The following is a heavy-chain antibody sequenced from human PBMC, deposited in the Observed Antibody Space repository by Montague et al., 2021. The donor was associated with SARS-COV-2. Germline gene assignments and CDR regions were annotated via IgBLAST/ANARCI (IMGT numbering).Heavy chain of an antibody. CDR1: GFSLSSRGVG. D-gene: IGHD2-21*02. J-gene: IGHJ4*02. V-gene: IGHV2-5*02. CDR2: VYWDDDK. CDR3: SLSYCGGDCHSQNQIRTPFDS. Sequence: PALVKPTQTLTLTCTFSGFSLSSRGVGVGWLRQPPGKALEWLALVYWDDDKRYSPSLESRLTITKDTSRKLVVLTMTNMDPVDTATCYCSLSYCGGDCHSQNQIRTPFDSGGQGTLVTVSS.